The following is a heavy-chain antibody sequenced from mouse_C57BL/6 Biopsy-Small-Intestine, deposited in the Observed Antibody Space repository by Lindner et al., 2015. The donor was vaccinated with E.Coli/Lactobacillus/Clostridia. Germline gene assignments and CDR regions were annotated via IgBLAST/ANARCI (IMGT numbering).Heavy chain of an antibody. CDR3: TRHAPYYPLDY. V-gene: IGHV5-6*01. J-gene: IGHJ4*01. CDR2: ISVGGSYA. Sequence: VQLQESGGDLVKPGGSLKLSCAASGFTFSVYGMSWVRQTPDKRLEWVATISVGGSYAYYPDSVKGRFTISRDNAKNTLYLQLNSLKSEDTAMYFCTRHAPYYPLDYWGQGTSVTVSS. CDR1: GFTFSVYG.